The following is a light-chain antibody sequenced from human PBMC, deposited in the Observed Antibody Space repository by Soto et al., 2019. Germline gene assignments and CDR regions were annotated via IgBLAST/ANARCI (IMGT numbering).Light chain of an antibody. CDR1: SSDVGGYNY. V-gene: IGLV2-14*01. CDR2: EVI. CDR3: SSYTSSSTLV. J-gene: IGLJ1*01. Sequence: QSALTQPASVSGSPGQSITISCTGTSSDVGGYNYVSWYQQHTGKAPKLMIYEVINRPSGVSNRFSGSKSGNTASLTISGLQAEDEADYYFSSYTSSSTLVFGTGTKLTVL.